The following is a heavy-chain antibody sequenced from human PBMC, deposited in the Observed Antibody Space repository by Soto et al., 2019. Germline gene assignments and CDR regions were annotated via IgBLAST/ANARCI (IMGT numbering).Heavy chain of an antibody. J-gene: IGHJ4*02. V-gene: IGHV4-31*03. CDR2: IYYSGST. CDR1: GGSISSGGYY. D-gene: IGHD3-16*01. CDR3: ARDRPQGEQLSTV. Sequence: SETLSLTCTVSGGSISSGGYYWSWIRQHPGKGLEWIGYIYYSGSTYYNPSLKSRVTISVDTSKNQFSLKLSSVTAADTAVYYCARDRPQGEQLSTVWGQGTLVTVSS.